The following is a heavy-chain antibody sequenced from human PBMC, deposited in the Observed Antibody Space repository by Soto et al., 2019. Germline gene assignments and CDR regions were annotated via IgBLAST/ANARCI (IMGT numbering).Heavy chain of an antibody. Sequence: EVQLVESGGGLVQPGGSLKLSCAASGFTFSGSDMHWVRQASGKGLEWVGRIRSKANSYATAYAASVKGRFTISRDDSKNTAYLQMNSLKTEDTAVYYCTRPGAMVRGVEVYYYYGMDVWGQGTTVTVSS. V-gene: IGHV3-73*02. CDR2: IRSKANSYAT. J-gene: IGHJ6*02. CDR1: GFTFSGSD. D-gene: IGHD3-10*01. CDR3: TRPGAMVRGVEVYYYYGMDV.